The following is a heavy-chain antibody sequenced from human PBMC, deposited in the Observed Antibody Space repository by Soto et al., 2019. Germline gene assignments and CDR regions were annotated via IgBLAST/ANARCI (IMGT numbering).Heavy chain of an antibody. CDR3: ARDRTPLVAAAGTGYFDY. CDR2: IIPIFGTA. CDR1: GGTFSSYA. D-gene: IGHD6-13*01. V-gene: IGHV1-69*01. J-gene: IGHJ4*02. Sequence: QVQLVQSGAEVKKPGSSVKVSCKASGGTFSSYAISWVRQAPGQWLEWMGGIIPIFGTANYAQKFQGRVTITADESTSTAYMELSSQRSEDTAVYYCARDRTPLVAAAGTGYFDYWGQGTLVTVSS.